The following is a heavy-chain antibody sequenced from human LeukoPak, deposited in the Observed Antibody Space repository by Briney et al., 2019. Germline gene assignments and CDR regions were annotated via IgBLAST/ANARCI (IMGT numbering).Heavy chain of an antibody. CDR1: GFTFSTYW. J-gene: IGHJ3*02. D-gene: IGHD6-13*01. CDR3: ARVAAAGAFDI. V-gene: IGHV3-7*01. Sequence: GGPLRLSCAASGFTFSTYWMSWVRQAPGKGLEWVANIKQEGSEKYYVDSVKGRFTISRDNAKNSLYLQMNSLRAEDTAVYYCARVAAAGAFDIRGQGTMVTVSS. CDR2: IKQEGSEK.